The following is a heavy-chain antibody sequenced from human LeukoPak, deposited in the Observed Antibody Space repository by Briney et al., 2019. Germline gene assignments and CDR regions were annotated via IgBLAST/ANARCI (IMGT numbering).Heavy chain of an antibody. D-gene: IGHD3-10*01. CDR1: GYTFTCYY. Sequence: ASVKVSCKASGYTFTCYYMHWVRQAPGQGLEWRGWINPNSGGTNYAQKFQGWVTMTRDTSISTAYMELSRLRSDDTAVYYCARLWFGDGSDAFDIWGQGTMVTVSS. J-gene: IGHJ3*02. CDR2: INPNSGGT. V-gene: IGHV1-2*04. CDR3: ARLWFGDGSDAFDI.